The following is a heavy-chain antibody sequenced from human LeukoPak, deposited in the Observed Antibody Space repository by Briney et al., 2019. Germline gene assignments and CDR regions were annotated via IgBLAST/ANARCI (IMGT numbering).Heavy chain of an antibody. CDR1: GFTFSSYS. V-gene: IGHV3-21*01. CDR3: ARGVVVIPRIDY. Sequence: PGGSLRLSCAASGFTFSSYSMNWVRQAPGKGLEWVSSISSSSSYIYYADSVKGRFTISRDNSKNTLYLQMNSLRAEDTAVYYCARGVVVIPRIDYWGQGTLVTVSS. J-gene: IGHJ4*02. D-gene: IGHD3-22*01. CDR2: ISSSSSYI.